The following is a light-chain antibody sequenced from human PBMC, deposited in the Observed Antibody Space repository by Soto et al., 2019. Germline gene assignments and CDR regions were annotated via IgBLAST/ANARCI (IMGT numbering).Light chain of an antibody. J-gene: IGKJ5*01. CDR1: QSVSSY. V-gene: IGKV3-11*01. Sequence: EIFLTQSPATLSLSRWERATLSWRASQSVSSYLAWYQQKPGQAPRLLIYDASNRATGIPARFSGSGSGTDFTLTISSLEPEDFAVYYCQQRSNWPPITFGQGTRLEIK. CDR3: QQRSNWPPIT. CDR2: DAS.